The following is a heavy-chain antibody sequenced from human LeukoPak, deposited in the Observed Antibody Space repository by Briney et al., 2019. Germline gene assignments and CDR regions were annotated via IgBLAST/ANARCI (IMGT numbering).Heavy chain of an antibody. J-gene: IGHJ4*02. V-gene: IGHV1-8*01. CDR2: MNPNSGNT. CDR3: ARGPRYSGSYF. Sequence: ASVKVSCKASGYTFTSCDINWVRQATGQGLEWMGWMNPNSGNTGYAQKFQGRVTMTRNTSISTAYMELSSLRSEDTAVYYSARGPRYSGSYFWGQGTLVTVSS. D-gene: IGHD1-26*01. CDR1: GYTFTSCD.